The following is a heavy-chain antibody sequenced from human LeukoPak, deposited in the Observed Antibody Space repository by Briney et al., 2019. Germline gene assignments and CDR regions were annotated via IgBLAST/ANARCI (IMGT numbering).Heavy chain of an antibody. V-gene: IGHV4-34*01. D-gene: IGHD3-9*01. CDR2: INHSGST. Sequence: KPSETLSLTCAVYGGSFSGYYWSWIRQPPGKGLEWIGEINHSGSTNYNPSLKSRVTTSVDTSKNQFSLKLSSVTAADTAVYYCARVVLRYFANGMDVWGQGTTVTVS. CDR3: ARVVLRYFANGMDV. CDR1: GGSFSGYY. J-gene: IGHJ6*02.